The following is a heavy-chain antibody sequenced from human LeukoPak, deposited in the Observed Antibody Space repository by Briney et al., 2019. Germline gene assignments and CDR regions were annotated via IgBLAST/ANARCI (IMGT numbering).Heavy chain of an antibody. CDR1: GFTFSSYS. D-gene: IGHD3-22*01. J-gene: IGHJ3*02. V-gene: IGHV3-21*01. CDR3: ARDRKGYYYDSSGLTVDAFDI. Sequence: GGSLRLSCAASGFTFSSYSMNWVRQAPGKGLEWVSSISSSSSYIYYADSVKGRFTISRDNAKNSLYLQMNSLRAEDTAVYYCARDRKGYYYDSSGLTVDAFDIWGQGTMVTVSS. CDR2: ISSSSSYI.